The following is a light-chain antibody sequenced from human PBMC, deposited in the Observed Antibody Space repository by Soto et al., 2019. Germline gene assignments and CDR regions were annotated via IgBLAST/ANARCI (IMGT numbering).Light chain of an antibody. V-gene: IGKV3-11*01. Sequence: EIVLTQSPATLSLSPGERATLSCRASQSVSSYLAWYQQKPGQAPRLLIYDASNRATGIPAGFSGSGSGTDFTLTISSLEPEDFAVYYCQQRINWPPTFGQGTKLEIK. CDR3: QQRINWPPT. J-gene: IGKJ2*01. CDR1: QSVSSY. CDR2: DAS.